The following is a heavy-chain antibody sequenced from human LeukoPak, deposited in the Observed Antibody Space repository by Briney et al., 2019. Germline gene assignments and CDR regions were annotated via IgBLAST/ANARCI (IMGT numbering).Heavy chain of an antibody. V-gene: IGHV4-4*09. CDR2: IYASGST. CDR1: GGSISSYY. D-gene: IGHD3-10*01. J-gene: IGHJ5*01. Sequence: SETLSLTCTVSGGSISSYYWNWIRQPPGKGLEWIGYIYASGSTNYNPSLKSRVTISVDTSENQFSLKLSSVTAADTAVYYCARHSYGSGNYNNNWLDPWGQGTLVTVSS. CDR3: ARHSYGSGNYNNNWLDP.